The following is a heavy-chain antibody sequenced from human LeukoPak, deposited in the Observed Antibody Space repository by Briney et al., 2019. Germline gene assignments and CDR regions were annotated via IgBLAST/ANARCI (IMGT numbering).Heavy chain of an antibody. CDR2: IYYSGST. D-gene: IGHD3-10*01. CDR3: ARSLSGDPAPSHYYYYYMDV. V-gene: IGHV4-61*10. CDR1: GGSISSGGYY. J-gene: IGHJ6*03. Sequence: PSQTLSLTCTVSGGSISSGGYYWNWIRQPAGKGLEWIGYIYYSGSTNYNPSLKSRVTISVDTSKNQFSLKLSSVTAADAAVYYCARSLSGDPAPSHYYYYYMDVWGKGTTVTVSS.